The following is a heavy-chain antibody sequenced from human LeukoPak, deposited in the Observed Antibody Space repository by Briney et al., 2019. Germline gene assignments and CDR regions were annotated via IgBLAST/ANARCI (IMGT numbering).Heavy chain of an antibody. CDR3: ARQYSYGSRAFDY. CDR2: ISSSGSTI. Sequence: PGGSLRLSCAASGFTFSDYYMNWIRQAPGKGLEWASYISSSGSTIYYADSVKGRFTISRDNAKNSLYLQMNGLRAEDTAVYYCARQYSYGSRAFDYWGQGTLVTVSS. J-gene: IGHJ4*02. D-gene: IGHD5-18*01. V-gene: IGHV3-11*01. CDR1: GFTFSDYY.